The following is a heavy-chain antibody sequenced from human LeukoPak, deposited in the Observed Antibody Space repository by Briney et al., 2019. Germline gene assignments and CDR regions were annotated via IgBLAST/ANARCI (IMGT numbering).Heavy chain of an antibody. CDR2: ICPDGTVT. V-gene: IGHV3-74*01. CDR1: GFTFSTYC. Sequence: GGSLRLSCAASGFTFSTYCMHWVRQAPGKGPMWVSRICPDGTVTNYADSVKARFIISRDNARNTVYLQMNSLRVEDTAVYYCVRDFRSADYWGQGTLVSVSS. J-gene: IGHJ4*02. CDR3: VRDFRSADY.